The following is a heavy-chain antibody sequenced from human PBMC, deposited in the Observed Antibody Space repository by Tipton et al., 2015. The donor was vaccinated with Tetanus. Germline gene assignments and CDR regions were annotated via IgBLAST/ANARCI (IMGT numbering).Heavy chain of an antibody. J-gene: IGHJ4*02. CDR3: TRANHDFPKKCPFDS. V-gene: IGHV4-30-2*01. CDR2: IYHTGST. D-gene: IGHD3-3*01. Sequence: TLSLTCAVSGALLSTGGYSWGWIRQPPGQGLEWIGYIYHTGSTYYNPTVRSRVSISTVGSKNHVTLRLTSVTAADTVVYYCTRANHDFPKKCPFDSWGLGTLVIVS. CDR1: GALLSTGGYS.